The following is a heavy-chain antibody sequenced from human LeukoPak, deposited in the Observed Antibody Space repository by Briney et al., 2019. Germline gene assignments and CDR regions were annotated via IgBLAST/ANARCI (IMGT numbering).Heavy chain of an antibody. CDR1: GGSFSGYY. CDR3: ARGRDIVVVPAAIPSYNWFDP. Sequence: SETLSLTCAVYGGSFSGYYWSWIRQPPGKGLEWIGEFNHSGSTNYNPSLKSRVTISVDTSKNQFSLKLSSVTAADTAVYYCARGRDIVVVPAAIPSYNWFDPWGQGTLVAVSS. D-gene: IGHD2-2*02. J-gene: IGHJ5*02. V-gene: IGHV4-34*01. CDR2: FNHSGST.